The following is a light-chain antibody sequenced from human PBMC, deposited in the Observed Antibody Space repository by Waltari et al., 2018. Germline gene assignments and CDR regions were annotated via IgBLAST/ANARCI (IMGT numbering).Light chain of an antibody. J-gene: IGLJ3*02. CDR3: SSYTTSSTKV. Sequence: QSALTQPASVSGSPGQSITISCTGTSGDVGRYNYVSWYQHHPGKAPKLMIYKVSNRPSGVSNRFSGSKSGPTASLTISGLQADDEADYYCSSYTTSSTKVFGGGTKLTVL. V-gene: IGLV2-14*01. CDR1: SGDVGRYNY. CDR2: KVS.